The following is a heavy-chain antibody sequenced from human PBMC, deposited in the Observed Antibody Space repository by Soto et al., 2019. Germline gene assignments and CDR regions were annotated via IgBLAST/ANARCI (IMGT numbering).Heavy chain of an antibody. CDR1: GFTFSRYG. CDR3: ASANMPYCAGDSYIHL. J-gene: IGHJ5*02. D-gene: IGHD2-21*02. Sequence: QVQLVESGGGVVQPGRSLRLSCAASGFTFSRYGMYWVRQAPGKGLEWVANMWHDGSQRYYGDSVKGRFTISRDNFKTTLYLQMNSLRAEATAVYYCASANMPYCAGDSYIHLWRQGTVVTVSS. CDR2: MWHDGSQR. V-gene: IGHV3-33*01.